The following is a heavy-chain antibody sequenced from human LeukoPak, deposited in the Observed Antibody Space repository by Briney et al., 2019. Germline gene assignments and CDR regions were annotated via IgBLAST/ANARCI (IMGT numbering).Heavy chain of an antibody. CDR3: VSRSRFSSSSPFDY. Sequence: GGSLKLSCAASGFTFSDSAIHWVRQASGKGLEWVGRIRNKAYNYATTFAASVKGRFTISRDDSKNTAYLQMSSLKLEDTAVYYCVSRSRFSSSSPFDYWGQGTLVTVSS. CDR2: IRNKAYNYAT. CDR1: GFTFSDSA. J-gene: IGHJ4*02. V-gene: IGHV3-73*01. D-gene: IGHD6-6*01.